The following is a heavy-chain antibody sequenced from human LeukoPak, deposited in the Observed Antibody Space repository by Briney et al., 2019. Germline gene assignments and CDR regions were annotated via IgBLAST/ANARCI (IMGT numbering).Heavy chain of an antibody. J-gene: IGHJ4*02. CDR1: GFTFGDYA. Sequence: GGSLRLSCTASGFTFGDYAMSWFRQAPGKGLEWVGFIRSKAYGGTTEYAASVKGRFTISRDDSKTIAYLRMNSLKTEDTAVYYCTRGSGGTDGIYDYVWGSYRPLGDYWGQGTLVTVSS. CDR3: TRGSGGTDGIYDYVWGSYRPLGDY. D-gene: IGHD3-16*02. CDR2: IRSKAYGGTT. V-gene: IGHV3-49*03.